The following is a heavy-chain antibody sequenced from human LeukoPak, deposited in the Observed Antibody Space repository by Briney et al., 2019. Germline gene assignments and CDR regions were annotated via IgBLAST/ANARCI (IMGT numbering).Heavy chain of an antibody. Sequence: SVKVSCKASGGTFSSYAISWVRQAPGQGLEWMGRIIPILGIANYAQKFQGRVTITADKSTSTAYMELSSLRSEDTAVYYCAAMWGRESYYMDVWGKGTTVTVSS. D-gene: IGHD7-27*01. V-gene: IGHV1-69*04. J-gene: IGHJ6*03. CDR3: AAMWGRESYYMDV. CDR2: IIPILGIA. CDR1: GGTFSSYA.